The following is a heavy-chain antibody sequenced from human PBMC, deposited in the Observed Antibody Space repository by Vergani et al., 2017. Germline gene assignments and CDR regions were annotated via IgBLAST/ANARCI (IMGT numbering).Heavy chain of an antibody. CDR1: GFSFNSYW. V-gene: IGHV3-74*03. CDR3: ARARCTETCYMSKWRDA. J-gene: IGHJ5*02. CDR2: IKSDGSIT. D-gene: IGHD2-8*02. Sequence: EVQLVESGGGLVPPGRSLRLSCSASGFSFNSYWMHWVRQVAGKGLLWVSRIKSDGSITAYADSVKGRFTISRDNAQNTLYLQRNSLRVEDTGVYYCARARCTETCYMSKWRDAWGQGTLVTVSS.